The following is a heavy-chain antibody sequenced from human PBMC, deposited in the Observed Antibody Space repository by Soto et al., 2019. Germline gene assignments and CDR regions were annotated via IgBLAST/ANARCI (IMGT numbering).Heavy chain of an antibody. V-gene: IGHV4-31*03. Sequence: QVQLQESGPGLVKPSQTLSLTCTVSGGSISSGGYYWSWIRQHPGKGLEWLGYIYYSGSTYYNPSLKRRVTISVDTSKNQFSRKLSSVTAADTAVYYCARILLYCSGGSCYSRNAFDIWGQGTMVTVSS. D-gene: IGHD2-15*01. CDR2: IYYSGST. CDR3: ARILLYCSGGSCYSRNAFDI. J-gene: IGHJ3*02. CDR1: GGSISSGGYY.